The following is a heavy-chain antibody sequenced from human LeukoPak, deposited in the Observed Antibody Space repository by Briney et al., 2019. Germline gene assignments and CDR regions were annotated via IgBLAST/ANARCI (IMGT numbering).Heavy chain of an antibody. Sequence: GGSLRLSCAASGFTFPSYAMSWVRQAPGKGLEWVSSIVGSGGTTSYADSVKGRFTISRDNSKNTRYLLMNSLRAEDTAVYYCAKDPSYDFWSGFYPYFDYWGQGTLVTVSS. CDR1: GFTFPSYA. D-gene: IGHD3-3*01. J-gene: IGHJ4*02. V-gene: IGHV3-23*01. CDR3: AKDPSYDFWSGFYPYFDY. CDR2: IVGSGGTT.